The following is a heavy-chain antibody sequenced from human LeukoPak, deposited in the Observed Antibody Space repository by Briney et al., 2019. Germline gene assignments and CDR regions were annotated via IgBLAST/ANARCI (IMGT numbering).Heavy chain of an antibody. D-gene: IGHD6-19*01. CDR1: GGSISSGSYY. V-gene: IGHV4-61*02. CDR3: TTQLGLLAGLDS. J-gene: IGHJ4*02. Sequence: SETLSLTCTVSGGSISSGSYYWTWIRQPAGKGLEWIGRIYTGGSTNYNPSLRSRVTISLDTSNNQFSLNLHSVTAADTAVYYCTTQLGLLAGLDSWGQGTRVTVSS. CDR2: IYTGGST.